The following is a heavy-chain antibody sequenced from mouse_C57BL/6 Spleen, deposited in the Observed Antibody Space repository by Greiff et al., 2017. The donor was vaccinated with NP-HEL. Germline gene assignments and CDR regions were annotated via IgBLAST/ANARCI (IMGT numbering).Heavy chain of an antibody. CDR2: ISSGSSTI. Sequence: EVQLQESGGGLVKPGGSLKLSCAASGFTFSDYGMHWVRQAPEKGLEWVAYISSGSSTIYYADTVKGRFTIYRDNAKNTLFLQMTSLRSEDTAMYYCARGDYDGETWFAYWGQGTLVTVSA. V-gene: IGHV5-17*01. J-gene: IGHJ3*01. D-gene: IGHD2-4*01. CDR3: ARGDYDGETWFAY. CDR1: GFTFSDYG.